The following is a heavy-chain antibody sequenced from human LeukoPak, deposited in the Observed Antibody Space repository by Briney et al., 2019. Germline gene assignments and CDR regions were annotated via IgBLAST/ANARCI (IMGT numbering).Heavy chain of an antibody. CDR1: GFTFSGYW. CDR2: IQQDGSEK. D-gene: IGHD2-21*01. V-gene: IGHV3-7*01. J-gene: IGHJ6*04. Sequence: GGSLRLSCAASGFTFSGYWMTWVRQAPGKGLEWVANIQQDGSEKYYVDSVKGRFTISRDNAKNSLYLQMNSLRAEDTAVYYCAKVKGAWHNNSSSPSMTFWGKGPTVTVSS. CDR3: AKVKGAWHNNSSSPSMTF.